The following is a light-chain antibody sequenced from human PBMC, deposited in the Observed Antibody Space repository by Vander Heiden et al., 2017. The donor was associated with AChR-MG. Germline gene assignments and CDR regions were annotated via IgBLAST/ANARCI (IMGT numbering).Light chain of an antibody. CDR2: KES. Sequence: SYELTQPPSVSVSPGQTARITCSADALTKQYAYWYQQKPGQAPGLVIYKESERPSGIPERFSGSSSGTTVTLTISGVQAEDEADYYCQSADSSGTYPVVFGGGTKLTVL. J-gene: IGLJ2*01. CDR1: ALTKQY. V-gene: IGLV3-25*03. CDR3: QSADSSGTYPVV.